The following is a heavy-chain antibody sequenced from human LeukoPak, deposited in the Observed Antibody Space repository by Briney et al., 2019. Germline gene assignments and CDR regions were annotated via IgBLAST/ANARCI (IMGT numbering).Heavy chain of an antibody. CDR2: ISSSSSYI. CDR1: GFTFSSYS. Sequence: GGSLRLSCAASGFTFSSYSMNWVRQAPGKGLEWVSSISSSSSYIYYADSVMGRFTISRDNAKNSLYLQMNSLRAEDTAVYYCAREGITGTRAFDIWGQGTMVTVSS. V-gene: IGHV3-21*01. CDR3: AREGITGTRAFDI. D-gene: IGHD1-20*01. J-gene: IGHJ3*02.